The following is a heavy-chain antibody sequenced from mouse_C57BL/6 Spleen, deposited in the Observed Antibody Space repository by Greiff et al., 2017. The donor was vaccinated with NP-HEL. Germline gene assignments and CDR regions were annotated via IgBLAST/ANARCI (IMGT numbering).Heavy chain of an antibody. CDR1: GYTFTGYW. D-gene: IGHD1-1*01. V-gene: IGHV1-9*01. J-gene: IGHJ3*01. Sequence: QVQLQQSGAELMKPGASVKLSCKATGYTFTGYWIEWVKQRPGHGLEWIGEILPGSGSTNYNEKFKGKATFTADTSSNTAYMQLSSLTTEDSAIYYCARPLYYYGSSSAWFAYWGQGTLVTVSA. CDR3: ARPLYYYGSSSAWFAY. CDR2: ILPGSGST.